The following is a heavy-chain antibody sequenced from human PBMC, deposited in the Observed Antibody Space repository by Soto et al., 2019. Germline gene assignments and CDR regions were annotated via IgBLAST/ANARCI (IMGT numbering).Heavy chain of an antibody. Sequence: SVKVSCKASGGTFSSYTISWVRQAPGQGLEWMGRIIPILGIANYAQKFQGRVTITADKSTSTAYMELSSLRSEDTAVYYCARGNLAVAGTFDDWGQGTLVTVSS. CDR3: ARGNLAVAGTFDD. CDR2: IIPILGIA. J-gene: IGHJ4*02. D-gene: IGHD6-19*01. V-gene: IGHV1-69*02. CDR1: GGTFSSYT.